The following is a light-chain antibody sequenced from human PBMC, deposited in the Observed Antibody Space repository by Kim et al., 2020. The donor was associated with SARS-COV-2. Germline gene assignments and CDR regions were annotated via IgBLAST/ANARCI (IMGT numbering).Light chain of an antibody. CDR3: QQTDSFPWT. CDR2: EAS. V-gene: IGKV1-12*01. J-gene: IGKJ1*01. CDR1: LGISDW. Sequence: DIQMTQSPSSVSASVGDRVTITCRASLGISDWLAWYQQKPGKAPKLLIYEASSLQSGVPSRFSGSGSGTDFTLTISSLEPEDFATYYCQQTDSFPWTFGQGTKVDIK.